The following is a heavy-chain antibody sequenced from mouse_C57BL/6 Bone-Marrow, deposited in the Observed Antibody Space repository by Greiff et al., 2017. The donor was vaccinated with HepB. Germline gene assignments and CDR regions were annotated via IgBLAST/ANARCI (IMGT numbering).Heavy chain of an antibody. CDR2: ISYDGSN. Sequence: EVQLVESGPGLVKPSQSLSLTCSVTGYSITSGYYWNWIRQFPGNKLEWMGYISYDGSNNYNPSLKNRISITRDTSKNQFFLKLNSVTTEDTATYDCARELWLRPRYFDVWGTGTTVTVSS. D-gene: IGHD2-2*01. V-gene: IGHV3-6*01. J-gene: IGHJ1*03. CDR3: ARELWLRPRYFDV. CDR1: GYSITSGYY.